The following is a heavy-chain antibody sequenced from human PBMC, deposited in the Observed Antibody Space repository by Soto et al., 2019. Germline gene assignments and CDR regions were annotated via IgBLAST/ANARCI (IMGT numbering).Heavy chain of an antibody. V-gene: IGHV4-59*08. J-gene: IGHJ6*03. CDR2: IYYSGST. D-gene: IGHD6-19*01. CDR3: ARRKYSSDFYYYYYYMDV. Sequence: SETLSLTCTVSGGSISSYYWSWIRQPPGKGLEWIGYIYYSGSTNYNPSLKSRVTISVDTSKNQFSLKLSSVTAADTAVYYCARRKYSSDFYYYYYYMDVWGKGTTVTVSS. CDR1: GGSISSYY.